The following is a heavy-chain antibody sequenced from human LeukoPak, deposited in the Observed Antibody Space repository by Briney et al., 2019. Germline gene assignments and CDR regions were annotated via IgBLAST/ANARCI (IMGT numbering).Heavy chain of an antibody. J-gene: IGHJ4*02. CDR2: FDPEDGET. CDR3: ATVSAGTVATIGYYFDY. CDR1: GYTLTELS. Sequence: ASVQVSCKVSGYTLTELSVHWVRQAPGKGLEWMGGFDPEDGETIYAQKFQGRVTMTEDTSTDTAYMELSSLRSEDTAVYYCATVSAGTVATIGYYFDYWGQGTLVTVSS. V-gene: IGHV1-24*01. D-gene: IGHD5-12*01.